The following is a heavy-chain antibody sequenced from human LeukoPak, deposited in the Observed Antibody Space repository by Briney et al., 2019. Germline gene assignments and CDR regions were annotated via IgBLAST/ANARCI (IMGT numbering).Heavy chain of an antibody. J-gene: IGHJ1*01. D-gene: IGHD3-22*01. CDR2: IYYSGST. Sequence: PSETLSLTCTVSGGPISSSSYYWGWIRQPPGKGLDGIGSIYYSGSTYYNPSLKSRVTISVDTSKNQFSLKLSSVTAADTAVYYCAGRTYYYDSSGSSTTEYFQHWGQGTLATVSS. CDR1: GGPISSSSYY. CDR3: AGRTYYYDSSGSSTTEYFQH. V-gene: IGHV4-39*01.